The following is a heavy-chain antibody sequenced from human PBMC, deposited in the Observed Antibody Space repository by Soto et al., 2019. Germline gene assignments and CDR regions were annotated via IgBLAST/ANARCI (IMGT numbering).Heavy chain of an antibody. V-gene: IGHV1-8*01. Sequence: QVQLVQSGAEVKKPGASVKVSCKASGYTFTSYDINWVRQATGQGLEWMGWMNPNSGNTAYAQKFQRRVTMTRNTSTSTAYMELRSLRSEDTAVYYCAREKSSGYYCDYWGQGTLVTVSS. D-gene: IGHD3-22*01. J-gene: IGHJ4*02. CDR1: GYTFTSYD. CDR2: MNPNSGNT. CDR3: AREKSSGYYCDY.